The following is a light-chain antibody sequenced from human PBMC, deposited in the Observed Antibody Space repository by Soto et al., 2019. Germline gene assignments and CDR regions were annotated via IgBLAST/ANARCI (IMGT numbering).Light chain of an antibody. Sequence: ETVLTQSPGPLSLSPGERATLSCRASQSVSSSYLAWYQQRPGQAPRPLIYGVSTRATGTPDRFSGSGSGTDLTLTISRLESEYFAVYDYQQYGFSPWTSGQRTKVESK. CDR3: QQYGFSPWT. V-gene: IGKV3-20*01. CDR1: QSVSSSY. J-gene: IGKJ1*01. CDR2: GVS.